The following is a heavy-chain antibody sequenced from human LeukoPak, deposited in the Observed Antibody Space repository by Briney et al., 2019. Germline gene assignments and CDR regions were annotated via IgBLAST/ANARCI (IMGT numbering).Heavy chain of an antibody. CDR1: GGSIRNFF. CDR3: ARDRRGSGSYYSDY. J-gene: IGHJ4*02. Sequence: PSETLSLTCTVSGGSIRNFFWSWIRQPAGKGLEWIGRIYTSGTTNYNPSLKSRLTMSVDTSKTQFSLKLSSVTAADTAVYYCARDRRGSGSYYSDYWGQGTLVTVSS. CDR2: IYTSGTT. D-gene: IGHD3-10*01. V-gene: IGHV4-4*07.